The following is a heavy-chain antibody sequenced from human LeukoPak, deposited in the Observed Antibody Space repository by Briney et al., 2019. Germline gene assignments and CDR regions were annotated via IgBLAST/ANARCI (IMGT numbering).Heavy chain of an antibody. CDR2: INHSGST. CDR3: ARRGRVLRYFDWLSERLFDY. J-gene: IGHJ4*02. Sequence: SETLSLTCAVYGGSFSGHYWSWIRQPPGKGLEWIGEINHSGSTNYNPSLKSRVTISVDTSKNQFSLKLSSVTAADTAVYYCARRGRVLRYFDWLSERLFDYWGQGTLVTVSS. V-gene: IGHV4-34*01. D-gene: IGHD3-9*01. CDR1: GGSFSGHY.